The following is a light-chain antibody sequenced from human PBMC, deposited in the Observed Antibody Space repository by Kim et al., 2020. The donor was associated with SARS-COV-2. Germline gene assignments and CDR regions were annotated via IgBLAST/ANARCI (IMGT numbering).Light chain of an antibody. V-gene: IGLV1-44*01. CDR2: SNN. CDR1: SSNIGSNT. Sequence: GQRVTISCSGISSNIGSNTVNWYQQLPGTAPKLHIYSNNQRPSGVPDRFSGSKSGTSASLAISGLQSEDEADYYCAAWDDSLNGVVFGGGTKLTVL. J-gene: IGLJ2*01. CDR3: AAWDDSLNGVV.